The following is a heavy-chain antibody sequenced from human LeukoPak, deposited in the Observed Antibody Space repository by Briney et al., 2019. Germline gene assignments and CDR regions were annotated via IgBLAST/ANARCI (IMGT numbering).Heavy chain of an antibody. D-gene: IGHD2-2*01. CDR1: GFTFSSYG. V-gene: IGHV3-33*01. J-gene: IGHJ6*02. CDR2: IWYDGSNK. CDR3: ARFLVVPAAIYYYYYGMDV. Sequence: GRSLRLSCAASGFTFSSYGMHWVRQAPGKGLEWVAVIWYDGSNKYYADSVKGRFTISRDNSKNTLYLQMNGLRAEDTAVYYCARFLVVPAAIYYYYYGMDVWGQGTTVTVSS.